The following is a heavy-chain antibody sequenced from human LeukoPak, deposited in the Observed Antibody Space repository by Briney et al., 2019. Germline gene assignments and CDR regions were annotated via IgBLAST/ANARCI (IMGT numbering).Heavy chain of an antibody. CDR3: ARDLRAGGTWSYGVYFDL. J-gene: IGHJ2*01. D-gene: IGHD4-17*01. V-gene: IGHV3-7*01. CDR1: RFTFSDYY. CDR2: IKEDGSEK. Sequence: GGSLRLSCAASRFTFSDYYMTWVRQAPGRGLEWVANIKEDGSEKNYVDSVKGRFTISRDNAKNSVYLLLNSLTPEDTAVYYCARDLRAGGTWSYGVYFDLWGRGTLVRVSS.